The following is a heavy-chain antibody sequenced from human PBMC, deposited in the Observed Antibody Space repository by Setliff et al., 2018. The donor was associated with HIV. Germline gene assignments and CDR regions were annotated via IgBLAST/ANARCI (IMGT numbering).Heavy chain of an antibody. Sequence: SETLSLTCSVSDYSISTTYFWGWIRQPPGEGLEWIVSFYHSGDTYYNPSLKSRVIISLDTSKNHLSLKLRSVTAADTAVYYCARDVEHMMDVWGQGTTVTVSS. J-gene: IGHJ6*02. CDR2: FYHSGDT. CDR3: ARDVEHMMDV. V-gene: IGHV4-38-2*02. CDR1: DYSISTTYF.